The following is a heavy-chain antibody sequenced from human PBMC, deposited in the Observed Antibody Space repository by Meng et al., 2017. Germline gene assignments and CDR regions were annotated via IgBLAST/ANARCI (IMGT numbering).Heavy chain of an antibody. D-gene: IGHD2-15*01. CDR3: ARDRRVVAATPYYYYGMDV. J-gene: IGHJ6*02. Sequence: ESPMISCAAPGFTYDDYGMSWVRQAPGTGLEWGSGINWDGGSTGYAHSVKGRFTISRDNAKHSLYLHMNSLRAEDTAVYYCARDRRVVAATPYYYYGMDVWGQGTMVTVSS. V-gene: IGHV3-20*04. CDR1: GFTYDDYG. CDR2: INWDGGST.